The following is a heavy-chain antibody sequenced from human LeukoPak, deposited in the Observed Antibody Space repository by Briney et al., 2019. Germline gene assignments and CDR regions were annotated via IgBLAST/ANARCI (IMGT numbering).Heavy chain of an antibody. CDR2: IMPIFNTP. CDR3: ARGRRGFTANVYDH. CDR1: GGTFSYYT. Sequence: SVKVSCKASGGTFSYYTFSWVRQAHGQGLEWMGGIMPIFNTPIYAQKFEDRVTIIRDDSTSTTYMELKSLRSDDTAVYFCARGRRGFTANVYDHWGQGTLVTVSS. D-gene: IGHD5-12*01. J-gene: IGHJ4*02. V-gene: IGHV1-69*05.